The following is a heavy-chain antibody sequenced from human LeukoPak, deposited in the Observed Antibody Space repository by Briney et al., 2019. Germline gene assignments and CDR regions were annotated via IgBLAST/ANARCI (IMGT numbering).Heavy chain of an antibody. D-gene: IGHD2-15*01. CDR1: GFTFSGSP. CDR3: AKGGRSSGFDY. J-gene: IGHJ4*02. Sequence: GGSLRLSSAASGFTFSGSPMSWVRQAPGKGLEWVSTISGSGDSTYYADSVKGRFTISRDNSKNTLYLQMNSLRAEDTAVYYRAKGGRSSGFDYWGLGALVTVPS. CDR2: ISGSGDST. V-gene: IGHV3-23*01.